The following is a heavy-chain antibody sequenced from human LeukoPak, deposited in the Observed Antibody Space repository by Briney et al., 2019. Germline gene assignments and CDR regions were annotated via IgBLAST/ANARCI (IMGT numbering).Heavy chain of an antibody. J-gene: IGHJ4*02. CDR1: GFTFSNYG. CDR3: AKVTWDSISGVDY. D-gene: IGHD3-3*02. Sequence: GGSLRLSCAASGFTFSNYGMHWVRQAPGKGLEWVAVISHDGSNKYFADSVKGRFTISRDNSKNTLYLQMNSLRAEDTALYYCAKVTWDSISGVDYWGQGTLVTVSS. V-gene: IGHV3-30*18. CDR2: ISHDGSNK.